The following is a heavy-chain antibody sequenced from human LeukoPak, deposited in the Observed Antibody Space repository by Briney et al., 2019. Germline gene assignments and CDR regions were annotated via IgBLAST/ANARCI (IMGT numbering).Heavy chain of an antibody. Sequence: ASVKVSCKASGGTFSSYAISWVRQAPGQGLEWMGGIIPIFGTANYGRKFQRRVTITTDESTSTAYMELSSLRSEDTAVYYCAVPPGQLGPQNYYYYMDVWGKGTTVTVSS. CDR3: AVPPGQLGPQNYYYYMDV. CDR2: IIPIFGTA. V-gene: IGHV1-69*05. CDR1: GGTFSSYA. D-gene: IGHD6-13*01. J-gene: IGHJ6*03.